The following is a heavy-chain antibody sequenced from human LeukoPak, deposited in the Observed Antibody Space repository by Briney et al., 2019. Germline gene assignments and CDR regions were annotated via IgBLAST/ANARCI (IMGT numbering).Heavy chain of an antibody. Sequence: SETLSLTCTVSGGSISSYYWSWIRQPAGKGLEWIGRIYTSGSTNYNPSLKSRVTMSVDTSKNQFSLKLSSVTAADTAVYYCASVRGYSSGWYASGFDPWGQGTLVTVSS. CDR2: IYTSGST. CDR1: GGSISSYY. J-gene: IGHJ5*02. V-gene: IGHV4-4*07. CDR3: ASVRGYSSGWYASGFDP. D-gene: IGHD6-19*01.